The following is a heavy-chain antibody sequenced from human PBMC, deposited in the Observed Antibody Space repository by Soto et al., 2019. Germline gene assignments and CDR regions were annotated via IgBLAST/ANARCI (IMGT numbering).Heavy chain of an antibody. J-gene: IGHJ6*02. CDR1: GGTFSSYA. CDR2: IIPIFGTA. CDR3: ARDRGSSSWYARGVYYYGMDV. D-gene: IGHD6-13*01. Sequence: QVQLVQSGAEVKKPGSSVKVSCKASGGTFSSYAISWVRQAPGQGLEWMGGIIPIFGTANYAQKFQGRVTITADDSTSAAYMGLSSLRSEDAAVYYCARDRGSSSWYARGVYYYGMDVWGQGTTVTVSS. V-gene: IGHV1-69*01.